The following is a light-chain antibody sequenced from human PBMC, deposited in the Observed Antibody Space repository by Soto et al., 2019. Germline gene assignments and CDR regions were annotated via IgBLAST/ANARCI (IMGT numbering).Light chain of an antibody. Sequence: EIVMTQSPATLSVSPGERATLSCRASQSVSSDLAWYHQKPGQAPRLLIYGASTRATGIPARFSGSGSGTEFTLTISSLQPDDFATYYCQQYNSYSPAFGQGTKVDI. CDR2: GAS. V-gene: IGKV3-15*01. CDR1: QSVSSD. J-gene: IGKJ1*01. CDR3: QQYNSYSPA.